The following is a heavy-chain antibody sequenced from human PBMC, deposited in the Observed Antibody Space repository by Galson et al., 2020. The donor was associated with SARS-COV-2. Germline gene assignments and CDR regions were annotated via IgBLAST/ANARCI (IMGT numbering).Heavy chain of an antibody. CDR3: ARHGRGELLFPFDY. CDR2: TYDSGST. V-gene: IGHV4-39*01. CDR1: GGSISSSIYF. D-gene: IGHD1-26*01. J-gene: IGHJ4*02. Sequence: SETLSLTCTVSGGSISSSIYFWSWIRQPPGKELQWIGTTYDSGSTYYDPSLKSRLTISVDTSKNQFSLKLSSVTAADTAVYYCARHGRGELLFPFDYWGQGILVTVSS.